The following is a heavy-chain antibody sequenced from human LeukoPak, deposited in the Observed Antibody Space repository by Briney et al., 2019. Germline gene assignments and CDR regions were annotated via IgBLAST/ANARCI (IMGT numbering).Heavy chain of an antibody. V-gene: IGHV4-34*01. Sequence: PSETLSLTCAVYGGSFSGYYWSWIRQPPGKGLEWVGEINHSGSTNYNPSLKSRVTISVDTYKNQRSLKLSSVPAADTAVYYCARETSYYYYYMDVWGKGTTVTISS. CDR3: ARETSYYYYYMDV. CDR1: GGSFSGYY. J-gene: IGHJ6*03. CDR2: INHSGST.